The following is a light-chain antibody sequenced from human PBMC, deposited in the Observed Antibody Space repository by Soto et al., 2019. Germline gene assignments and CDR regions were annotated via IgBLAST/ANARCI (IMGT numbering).Light chain of an antibody. CDR1: EAISSN. V-gene: IGKV3-15*01. CDR2: GAS. Sequence: EVVMTQSPATLSVSPGERATLSCRAREAISSNLAWCQHKPGQAPRLLIYGASTRAPGIPARFSGSGSETEFTLTISSLQSEDSAVYYCQQYNNWPGTFGQGTKVDIK. J-gene: IGKJ1*01. CDR3: QQYNNWPGT.